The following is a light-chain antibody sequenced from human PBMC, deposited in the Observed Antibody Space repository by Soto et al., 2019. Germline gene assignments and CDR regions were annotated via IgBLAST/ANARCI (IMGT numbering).Light chain of an antibody. V-gene: IGLV2-23*01. CDR3: CSYADSRTYV. CDR2: EAS. J-gene: IGLJ1*01. CDR1: SSDVGGYNL. Sequence: QSVLTRPAAVSGSPGQSITISCTGTSSDVGGYNLVSWYQQHPGKAPKLMIYEASKRPSGVSNRFSGSKSGNTASLTISGLQAEDEADYYCCSYADSRTYVFGTGTKVTVL.